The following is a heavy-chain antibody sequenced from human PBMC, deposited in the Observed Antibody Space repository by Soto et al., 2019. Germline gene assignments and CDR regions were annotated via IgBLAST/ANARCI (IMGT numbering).Heavy chain of an antibody. CDR2: IKNDGSEK. Sequence: VQLVESGGALVKPGGSLRLSCAASGFTFSDYYMSWIRQAPGRGLEWVASIKNDGSEKYYMDSLKGRFTISRDNALNSLYLQMNSLRAEDTAVYFCVTGYHSDYWGQGTLVTVSS. V-gene: IGHV3-7*03. CDR1: GFTFSDYY. CDR3: VTGYHSDY. J-gene: IGHJ4*02. D-gene: IGHD5-18*01.